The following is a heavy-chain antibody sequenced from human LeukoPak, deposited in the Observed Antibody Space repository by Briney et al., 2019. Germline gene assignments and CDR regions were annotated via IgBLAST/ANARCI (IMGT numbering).Heavy chain of an antibody. V-gene: IGHV1-69*13. D-gene: IGHD2-15*01. J-gene: IGHJ5*02. CDR2: IIPIFGTA. CDR1: GGTFSSYA. Sequence: GASVKVSCKASGGTFSSYAISWVRQAPGQGLEWMGGIIPIFGTANYAQKFQGRVTITADESTSTAYMELSSLRSEDTAVYYCARGGGYCSGGSCPSAGSWFDPWGQGTLVTVSS. CDR3: ARGGGYCSGGSCPSAGSWFDP.